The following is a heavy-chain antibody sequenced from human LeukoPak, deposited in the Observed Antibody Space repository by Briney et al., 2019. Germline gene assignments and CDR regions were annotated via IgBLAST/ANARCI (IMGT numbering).Heavy chain of an antibody. CDR2: INHSGST. V-gene: IGHV4-34*01. D-gene: IGHD3-10*01. J-gene: IGHJ5*02. CDR3: ARRRTPMVRGVIRSWFDP. CDR1: GGSFSGYY. Sequence: SGTLSLTCAVYGGSFSGYYWSWIRQPPGKGLEWIGEINHSGSTNYNPSLKSRVTISVDTSKNQFSLKLSSVTAADTAVYYCARRRTPMVRGVIRSWFDPWGQGTLVTVSS.